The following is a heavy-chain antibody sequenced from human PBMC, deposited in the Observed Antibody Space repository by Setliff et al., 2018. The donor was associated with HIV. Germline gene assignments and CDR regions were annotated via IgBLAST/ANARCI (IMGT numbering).Heavy chain of an antibody. V-gene: IGHV1-24*01. CDR1: GYSLTELS. CDR2: FDPDDGET. D-gene: IGHD3-10*01. CDR3: AVKPSETLYKRFGDLFEGEGRYYHYYYYMDV. Sequence: ASVKVSCKVSGYSLTELSMHWVRQAPGKGLEWMGGFDPDDGETVYAQQFQGRVTMTEDTSTDTAYMELSSLTSEDTAVYYCAVKPSETLYKRFGDLFEGEGRYYHYYYYMDVWGKGTTVTVS. J-gene: IGHJ6*03.